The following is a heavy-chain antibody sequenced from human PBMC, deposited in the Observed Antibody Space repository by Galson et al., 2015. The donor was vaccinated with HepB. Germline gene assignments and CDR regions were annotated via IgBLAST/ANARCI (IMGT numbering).Heavy chain of an antibody. D-gene: IGHD2-15*01. J-gene: IGHJ4*02. V-gene: IGHV3-30*18. CDR2: ISYDGSNK. CDR3: AKLGYCSGGSCYAKTNVDY. CDR1: GFTFSSYG. Sequence: SLRLSCAASGFTFSSYGMHWVRQAPGKGLEWVAVISYDGSNKYYADSVKGRFTISRDNSKNTLYLQMNSLRAEDTAVYYCAKLGYCSGGSCYAKTNVDYWGQGTLVTVSS.